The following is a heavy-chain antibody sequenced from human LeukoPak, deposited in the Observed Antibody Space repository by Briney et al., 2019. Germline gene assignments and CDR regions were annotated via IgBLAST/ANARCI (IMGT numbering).Heavy chain of an antibody. D-gene: IGHD3-3*01. CDR3: TRDANDLSPRYYFDY. Sequence: GRSLRLSCAASGFTFSNYAMHWVRQAPGKGLEWVAIISYDGTKQFYADSVKGRFTIPRDDSRNTLYLRMNSLRPEDTAVYYCTRDANDLSPRYYFDYWGQGTLVTVSS. V-gene: IGHV3-30*04. CDR1: GFTFSNYA. CDR2: ISYDGTKQ. J-gene: IGHJ4*02.